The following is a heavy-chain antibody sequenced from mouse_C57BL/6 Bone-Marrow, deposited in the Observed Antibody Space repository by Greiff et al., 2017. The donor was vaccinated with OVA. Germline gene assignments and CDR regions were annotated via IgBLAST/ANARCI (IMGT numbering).Heavy chain of an antibody. D-gene: IGHD1-1*01. Sequence: QVQLQQSGPELVKPGASVKISCKASGYAFSSSWMNWVKQRPGKGLEWIGRIYPGDGDTNYNGKFKGKATLTADKSSSTAYMQLSSLTSEESAVYFCARLGTTVVPYYYAMDYWGQGTSVTVSS. CDR1: GYAFSSSW. CDR3: ARLGTTVVPYYYAMDY. V-gene: IGHV1-82*01. CDR2: IYPGDGDT. J-gene: IGHJ4*01.